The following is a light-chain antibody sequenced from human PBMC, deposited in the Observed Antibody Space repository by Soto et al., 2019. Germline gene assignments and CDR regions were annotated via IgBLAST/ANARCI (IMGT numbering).Light chain of an antibody. CDR1: QSVKTF. V-gene: IGKV3-11*01. Sequence: EIVLTQSPATLSSSPGQRSTLSCRASQSVKTFLVWYQHRPGQAPRVLIYDASHRASGIPARFSGSGSGTDFTLTISSLEPEDAALYYCQQRSNWPPITFGQGTRLEIK. CDR2: DAS. CDR3: QQRSNWPPIT. J-gene: IGKJ5*01.